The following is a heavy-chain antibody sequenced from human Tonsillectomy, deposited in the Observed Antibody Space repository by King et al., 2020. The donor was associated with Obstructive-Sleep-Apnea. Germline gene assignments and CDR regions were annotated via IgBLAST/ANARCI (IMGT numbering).Heavy chain of an antibody. D-gene: IGHD1-26*01. Sequence: VQLVESGGGLVQPGGSLRLSCAASGFTFSSYSMNWVRQAPGKGLEWVSYISSSSSTIYYADSVKGRFTISRDNAKNSLYLQMNSLRAEDTAVYYCARVRRSGSSSAKDGAFDIWGKGKMATVFS. V-gene: IGHV3-48*04. CDR2: ISSSSSTI. J-gene: IGHJ3*02. CDR1: GFTFSSYS. CDR3: ARVRRSGSSSAKDGAFDI.